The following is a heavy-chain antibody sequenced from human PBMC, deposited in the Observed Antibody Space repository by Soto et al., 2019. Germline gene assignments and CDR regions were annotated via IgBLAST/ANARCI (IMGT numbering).Heavy chain of an antibody. CDR3: AKINIVVVTPRDLDY. CDR1: GFTFSSYA. CDR2: ISGSGGST. J-gene: IGHJ4*02. V-gene: IGHV3-23*01. D-gene: IGHD2-21*02. Sequence: ASLRLSCAASGFTFSSYAMSWVRQAPGKGLEWVSAISGSGGSTYYADSVKGRFTISRDNSKNTLYLQMNSLRAEDTAVYYCAKINIVVVTPRDLDYLGQGTLVTGSS.